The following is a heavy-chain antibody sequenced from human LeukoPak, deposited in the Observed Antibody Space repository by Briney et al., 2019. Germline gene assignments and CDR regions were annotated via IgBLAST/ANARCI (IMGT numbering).Heavy chain of an antibody. Sequence: SETLSLTCTVSGYSISSGYNWGWIRQPPGEGLEWIGSIYHTGSTYYNPSLKSRVTISVDTSKNQFSLKLSSVTAADTAVYYCARSGGSGDAFDIWGQGTMVTVSS. CDR2: IYHTGST. CDR3: ARSGGSGDAFDI. CDR1: GYSISSGYN. V-gene: IGHV4-38-2*02. J-gene: IGHJ3*02. D-gene: IGHD3-16*01.